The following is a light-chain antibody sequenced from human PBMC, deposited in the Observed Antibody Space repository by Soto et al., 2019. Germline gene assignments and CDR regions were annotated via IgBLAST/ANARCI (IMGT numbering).Light chain of an antibody. J-gene: IGKJ2*01. CDR3: QQYFSSPYT. CDR2: WAS. CDR1: QSVLYSSNNKNN. Sequence: DIVMTQSPDSLAVSLGERATINCKSSQSVLYSSNNKNNLAWYQQKPGQPPKLLIYWASTRESGVPDRFSGSGSETDFTLTISSLQAEDVAIYYCQQYFSSPYTFGQGTKLEIK. V-gene: IGKV4-1*01.